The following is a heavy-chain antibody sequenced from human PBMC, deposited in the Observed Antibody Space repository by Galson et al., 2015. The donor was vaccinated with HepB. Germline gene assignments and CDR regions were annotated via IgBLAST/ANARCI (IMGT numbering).Heavy chain of an antibody. CDR1: GGSVSSGSYY. J-gene: IGHJ6*02. CDR3: ARVKLWFGTLGDMDV. V-gene: IGHV4-61*01. Sequence: SETLSLTCTVSGGSVSSGSYYWSWIRQPPGKGLEWIGYIYYSGSTNYNPSLKSRVTISVDTSKNQFSLKLSSVTTADTAVYYCARVKLWFGTLGDMDVWGQGTTVTVSS. CDR2: IYYSGST. D-gene: IGHD3-10*01.